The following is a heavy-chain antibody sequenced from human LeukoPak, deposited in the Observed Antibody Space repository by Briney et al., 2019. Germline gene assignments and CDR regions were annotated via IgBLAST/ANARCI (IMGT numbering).Heavy chain of an antibody. CDR2: IRSKAYGGTT. J-gene: IGHJ6*02. Sequence: GGSLRLSCTASGFTFGDYAMSWVRQAPGKGLEWVGFIRSKAYGGTTEYAASVKGRFTISRDDSTSIAYLQMNRLKTEDTAVYYCTRVSGSYSYDYYYGMDVWGQGTTVTVSS. CDR1: GFTFGDYA. V-gene: IGHV3-49*04. CDR3: TRVSGSYSYDYYYGMDV. D-gene: IGHD1-26*01.